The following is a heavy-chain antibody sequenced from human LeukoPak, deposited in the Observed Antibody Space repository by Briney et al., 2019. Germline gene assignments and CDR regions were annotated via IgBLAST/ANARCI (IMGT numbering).Heavy chain of an antibody. Sequence: PSETLLTRTVSGGSISSYYWSWIRQPPGKGLEWIGYIYYSGSTNYNPSLKSRVTISVGTSKNQFSLKLSSVTAADTAVYYCARIPQRYGQWWFDPWGQGTLVTVSS. CDR2: IYYSGST. CDR3: ARIPQRYGQWWFDP. D-gene: IGHD5-18*01. J-gene: IGHJ5*02. V-gene: IGHV4-59*01. CDR1: GGSISSYY.